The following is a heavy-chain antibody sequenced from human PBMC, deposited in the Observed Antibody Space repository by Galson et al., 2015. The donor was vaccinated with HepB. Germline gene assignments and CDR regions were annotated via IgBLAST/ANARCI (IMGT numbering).Heavy chain of an antibody. V-gene: IGHV1-24*01. CDR2: FDPEDGET. D-gene: IGHD4-17*01. J-gene: IGHJ2*01. CDR3: ATRYPVTDWHWYFDL. Sequence: SVKVSCKVSGYTLTELSMHWVRQAPGKGLEWMGGFDPEDGETIYAQKFQGRVTMTEDTSTDTAYMELSSLRSEDTAVYYCATRYPVTDWHWYFDLWGRGTLVTVSS. CDR1: GYTLTELS.